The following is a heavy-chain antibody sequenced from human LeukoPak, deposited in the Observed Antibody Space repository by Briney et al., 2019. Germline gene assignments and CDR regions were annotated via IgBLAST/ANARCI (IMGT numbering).Heavy chain of an antibody. J-gene: IGHJ5*02. V-gene: IGHV5-10-1*01. Sequence: GESLKISCKGSEYSFTSYWISWVRQMPGKGLEWMGRIDPSDSYTNYSPSFQGHVTISADKSISTAYLQWSSLKASDTAMYYCARLGYSSGASRDNNWFDPWGQGTLVTVSS. CDR1: EYSFTSYW. D-gene: IGHD6-19*01. CDR2: IDPSDSYT. CDR3: ARLGYSSGASRDNNWFDP.